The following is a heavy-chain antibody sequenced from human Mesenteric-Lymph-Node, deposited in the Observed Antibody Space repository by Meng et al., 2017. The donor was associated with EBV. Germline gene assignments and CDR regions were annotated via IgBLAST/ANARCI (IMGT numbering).Heavy chain of an antibody. CDR1: GFSLSTSGVG. J-gene: IGHJ4*02. Sequence: ITLKESGPTLVKPTQTLTLTCTFSGFSLSTSGVGVGWVRQPPGKTLEWLALIYWDDDKRYSPSMNTRVTVSKGTSINQVVLRMTNMDLVDTATYYCAHTAYDVRSGYSTVDFCGPGTLFTVSS. CDR2: IYWDDDK. CDR3: AHTAYDVRSGYSTVDF. V-gene: IGHV2-5*02. D-gene: IGHD3-3*01.